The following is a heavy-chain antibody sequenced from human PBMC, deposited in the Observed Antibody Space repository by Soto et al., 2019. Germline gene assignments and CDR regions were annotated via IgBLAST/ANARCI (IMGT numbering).Heavy chain of an antibody. CDR1: GFTFSTYG. Sequence: QVQLVESGGGVVQPGRSLRLSCVASGFTFSTYGMHWVRQAPGKGLEWVAVIWSDGSHEFYADSVKGRFTISRDNSKNTLYLHMNSLRAEDTAVYYCVRSSGLHTYLHYWGQATLVTVSS. D-gene: IGHD2-8*02. J-gene: IGHJ4*02. CDR3: VRSSGLHTYLHY. CDR2: IWSDGSHE. V-gene: IGHV3-33*01.